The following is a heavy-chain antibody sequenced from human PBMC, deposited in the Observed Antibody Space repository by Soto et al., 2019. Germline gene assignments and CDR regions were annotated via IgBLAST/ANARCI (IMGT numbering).Heavy chain of an antibody. J-gene: IGHJ4*02. D-gene: IGHD6-19*01. CDR2: IYYSGST. Sequence: PSETLSLTCTVSGGSISSSSYYWGWIRQPPGKGLEWIGSIYYSGSTYYNPSLKSRVTISVDTSKNQFSPKLSSVTAADTAVYYCARHEAPSGWYFDYWGQGTLVTVSS. CDR3: ARHEAPSGWYFDY. V-gene: IGHV4-39*01. CDR1: GGSISSSSYY.